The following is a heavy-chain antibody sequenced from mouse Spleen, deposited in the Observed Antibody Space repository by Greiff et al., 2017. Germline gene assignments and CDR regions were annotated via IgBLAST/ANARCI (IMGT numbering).Heavy chain of an antibody. D-gene: IGHD2-3*01. V-gene: IGHV1-15*01. J-gene: IGHJ3*01. CDR1: GYTFTDYE. CDR2: IDPETGGT. Sequence: VKLLESGAELVRPGASVTLSCKASGYTFTDYEMHWVKQTPVHGLEWIGAIDPETGGTAYNQKFKGKAILTADKSSSTAYMALRSLTSEDSAVYYCTRGEEGYYYWGQGTLVTVSA. CDR3: TRGEEGYYY.